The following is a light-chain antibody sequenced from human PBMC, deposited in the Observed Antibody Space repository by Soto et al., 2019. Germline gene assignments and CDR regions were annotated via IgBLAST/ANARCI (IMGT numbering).Light chain of an antibody. Sequence: DIQRTQSPSSLSASIGDTVTITCRASQDIAHYLAWFQQRPGKAPTLLIYAASTLESGAPSRFRGGGSGTDFSLSISGLLPEDVVRYYCQFDDNDSRLSFGTGRFTFGPGTKVDIK. CDR2: AAS. J-gene: IGKJ3*01. CDR3: QFDDNDSRLSFGTGRFT. CDR1: QDIAHY. V-gene: IGKV1-27*01.